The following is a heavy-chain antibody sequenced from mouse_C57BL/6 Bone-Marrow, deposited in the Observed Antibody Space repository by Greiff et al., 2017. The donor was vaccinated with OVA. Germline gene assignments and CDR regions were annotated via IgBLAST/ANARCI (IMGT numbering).Heavy chain of an antibody. V-gene: IGHV1-55*01. CDR3: ARAYYYGSSYVTY. CDR1: GYTFTSYW. Sequence: QVQLQQPGAELVKPGASVKMSCKASGYTFTSYWITWVKQRPGQGLEWIGDIYPGSGSTNYNEKFKSKATLTVETSSSTAYMQLSSLTSEDSAVYYCARAYYYGSSYVTYWGQGTLVAVSA. J-gene: IGHJ3*01. CDR2: IYPGSGST. D-gene: IGHD1-1*01.